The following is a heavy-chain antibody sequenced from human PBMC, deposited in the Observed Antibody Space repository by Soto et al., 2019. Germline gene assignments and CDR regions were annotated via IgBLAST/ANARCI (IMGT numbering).Heavy chain of an antibody. D-gene: IGHD3-10*01. V-gene: IGHV3-33*01. CDR2: IWFDGSNK. Sequence: QVQLVESGGGVVQPGRSLRLSCVASGFTFSSYGMHWVRQAPGKGLEWVAVIWFDGSNKYYADSVKGRFTISRDNSKNTLYLQMNSLRAEDTALYYCARDWVPYGSGISPLDHWGQGTLVTVSS. CDR1: GFTFSSYG. CDR3: ARDWVPYGSGISPLDH. J-gene: IGHJ4*02.